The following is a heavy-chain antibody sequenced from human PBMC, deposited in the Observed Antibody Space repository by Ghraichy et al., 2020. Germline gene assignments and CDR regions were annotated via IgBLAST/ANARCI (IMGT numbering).Heavy chain of an antibody. V-gene: IGHV3-11*04. CDR1: GFTFSDYY. Sequence: LSLTCAASGFTFSDYYMSWIRQAPGKGLEWVSYISSSGSTIYYADSVKGRFTISRDNAKNSLYLQMNSLRAEDTAVYYCARDRLHDFWSGYYADAFDIWGQGTMVTVSS. J-gene: IGHJ3*02. CDR2: ISSSGSTI. CDR3: ARDRLHDFWSGYYADAFDI. D-gene: IGHD3-3*01.